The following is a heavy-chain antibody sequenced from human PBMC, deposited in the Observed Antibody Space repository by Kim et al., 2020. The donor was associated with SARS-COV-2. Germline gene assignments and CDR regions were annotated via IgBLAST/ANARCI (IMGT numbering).Heavy chain of an antibody. J-gene: IGHJ4*02. CDR3: ARDGGRGY. V-gene: IGHV1-69*01. CDR2: FGTV. D-gene: IGHD1-26*01. Sequence: FGTVNYAQKFQGRVTITADESTSTAYMELSSLRSEDTAVYYCARDGGRGYWGQGTLVTVSS.